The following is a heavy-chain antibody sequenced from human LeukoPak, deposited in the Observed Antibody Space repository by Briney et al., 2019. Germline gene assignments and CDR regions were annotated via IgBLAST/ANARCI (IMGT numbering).Heavy chain of an antibody. CDR3: ARVSSSWYQDWYFDL. Sequence: GSLRLSCAASGFTFSNYWGWIRQPPGKGLEWIGSIYYSGSTYYNPSLKSRVTISVDTSKNQFSLKLSSVTAADTAVYYCARVSSSWYQDWYFDLWGRGTLVTVSS. CDR1: GFTFSNY. D-gene: IGHD6-13*01. V-gene: IGHV4-38-2*01. CDR2: IYYSGST. J-gene: IGHJ2*01.